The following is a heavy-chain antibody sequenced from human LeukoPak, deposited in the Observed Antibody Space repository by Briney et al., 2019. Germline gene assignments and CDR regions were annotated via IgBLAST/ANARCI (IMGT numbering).Heavy chain of an antibody. D-gene: IGHD3-22*01. CDR2: INPSGGST. Sequence: GASVKVSCKASGYTFTSYYMHWVRQAPGQGLEWMGIINPSGGSTSYAQKFQGRVTMTRDTSTNTVYMELSSLRSEDTAVYYCARPKYYYDSSGYYPLDYWGQGTLVTVSS. CDR1: GYTFTSYY. J-gene: IGHJ4*02. CDR3: ARPKYYYDSSGYYPLDY. V-gene: IGHV1-46*01.